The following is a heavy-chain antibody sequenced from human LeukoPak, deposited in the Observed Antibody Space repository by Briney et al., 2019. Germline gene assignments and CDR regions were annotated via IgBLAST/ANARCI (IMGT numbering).Heavy chain of an antibody. CDR2: ISAYNGNT. Sequence: ASVKVSCKASGYTFTSYGISWVRQAPGQGLEWMGWISAYNGNTNYAQKVQGRVTMTTDTFTSTAYMELGSLRYDDTAVYYCARELRHYYGSGSYSPFDYWGQGSLVSVSS. J-gene: IGHJ4*02. D-gene: IGHD3-10*01. CDR1: GYTFTSYG. V-gene: IGHV1-18*01. CDR3: ARELRHYYGSGSYSPFDY.